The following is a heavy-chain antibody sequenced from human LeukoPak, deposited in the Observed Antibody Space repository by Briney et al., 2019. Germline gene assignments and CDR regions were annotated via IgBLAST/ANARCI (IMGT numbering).Heavy chain of an antibody. V-gene: IGHV3-21*01. CDR2: ISSSSSYI. CDR3: ARDEGYFQH. J-gene: IGHJ1*01. CDR1: GFTFSSYS. Sequence: GGSLRLSCAASGFTFSSYSMNWVRQAPGQGLEWVSSISSSSSYIYYAHSVKGRFTISRDNAKNSLYMQLNSLRSEDTAVYYCARDEGYFQHWGQGALVTVS.